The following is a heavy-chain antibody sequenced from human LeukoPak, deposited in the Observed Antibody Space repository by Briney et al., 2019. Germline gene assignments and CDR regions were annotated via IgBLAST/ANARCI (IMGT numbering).Heavy chain of an antibody. Sequence: ASVKVSCKASGYTFTNYVITWVRQAPGQGLEWMGWISTYNGNTNYAQKLQGRVTMTTDTSTSTAYMELRSLRSDDTAVFYCARSGAHYFDTGGTHIDYWGQGTLVTVSS. J-gene: IGHJ4*02. CDR1: GYTFTNYV. CDR2: ISTYNGNT. D-gene: IGHD2-8*02. CDR3: ARSGAHYFDTGGTHIDY. V-gene: IGHV1-18*01.